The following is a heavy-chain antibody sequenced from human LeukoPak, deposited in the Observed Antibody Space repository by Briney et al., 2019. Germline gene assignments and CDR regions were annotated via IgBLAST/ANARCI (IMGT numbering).Heavy chain of an antibody. V-gene: IGHV4-59*06. CDR3: ARVGAVTTRGWNYFDY. CDR2: IYYSGST. D-gene: IGHD4-17*01. J-gene: IGHJ4*02. CDR1: GSSISGYY. Sequence: SETLSLTCTVSGSSISGYYWSWVRQPPAKGLEWIGYIYYSGSTYYNPSLKGRVTISVDTSKNQFSLNLSSVTAADTAVYYCARVGAVTTRGWNYFDYWGQGTLVTVSS.